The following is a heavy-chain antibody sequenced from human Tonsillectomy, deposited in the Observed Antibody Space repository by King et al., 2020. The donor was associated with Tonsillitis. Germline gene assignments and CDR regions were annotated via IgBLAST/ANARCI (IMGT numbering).Heavy chain of an antibody. D-gene: IGHD1-26*01. V-gene: IGHV7-4-1*02. CDR1: GYTFTSYP. J-gene: IGHJ3*02. CDR2: INTNTGNP. Sequence: VQLVESGSELKKPGASVKVSCKASGYTFTSYPMNWVRQAPGQGLEWMGWINTNTGNPTYAQGFTGRFVFSLDTSVSTAYLQISSLQAEDTAVYFCAEEGGGSYFSAGEDDVFDIWGQGTMVTVSS. CDR3: AEEGGGSYFSAGEDDVFDI.